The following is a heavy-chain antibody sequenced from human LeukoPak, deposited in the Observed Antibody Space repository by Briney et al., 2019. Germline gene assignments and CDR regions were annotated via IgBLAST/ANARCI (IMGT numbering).Heavy chain of an antibody. D-gene: IGHD1-26*01. CDR3: AKELPRDY. V-gene: IGHV3-30*18. J-gene: IGHJ4*02. Sequence: GRSLRLSCAVSGFTFNNYGMHWVRQAPGKGLEWVAVISYDGNNKYYEDSVKGRSTISRDNSKNTLYLRMNSLRVEDTAVYYCAKELPRDYWGQGTLVTVSS. CDR1: GFTFNNYG. CDR2: ISYDGNNK.